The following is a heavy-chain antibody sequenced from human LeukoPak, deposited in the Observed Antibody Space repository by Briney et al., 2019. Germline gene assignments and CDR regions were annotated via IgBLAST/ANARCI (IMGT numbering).Heavy chain of an antibody. D-gene: IGHD4-17*01. J-gene: IGHJ4*02. V-gene: IGHV4-39*01. CDR3: AGYGGYVG. CDR2: IYYSGST. Sequence: SETLSLTCTVSGGSISSSSYYWGWIRQPPGKGLEWIGSIYYSGSTFYNPSLKSRVTISVDTSKNQFSLKLSSVTAADTAVYFYAGYGGYVGWGQGTLVTVSS. CDR1: GGSISSSSYY.